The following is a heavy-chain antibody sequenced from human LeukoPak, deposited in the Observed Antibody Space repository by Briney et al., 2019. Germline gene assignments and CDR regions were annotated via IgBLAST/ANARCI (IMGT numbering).Heavy chain of an antibody. D-gene: IGHD1-26*01. Sequence: GGSLRLSCAASGFTFSNYAMSWVRQAPGKGLEWVAVISYDGSNKYYADSVKGRFTISRDNAENSLSLQMNSLRDEDTAVYYCVRGGVGATTWFDPWGQGTLVTVSS. V-gene: IGHV3-30-3*01. CDR1: GFTFSNYA. CDR2: ISYDGSNK. CDR3: VRGGVGATTWFDP. J-gene: IGHJ5*02.